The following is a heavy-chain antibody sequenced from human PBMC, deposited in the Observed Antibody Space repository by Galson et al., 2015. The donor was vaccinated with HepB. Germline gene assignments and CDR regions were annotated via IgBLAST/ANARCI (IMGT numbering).Heavy chain of an antibody. D-gene: IGHD1-26*01. CDR2: ISGGGSNT. V-gene: IGHV3-23*01. CDR1: GFIFNSFA. CDR3: AKSPGHYPDGMDV. J-gene: IGHJ6*02. Sequence: SLRLSCAASGFIFNSFAMPWVRQPPGKGLEWVSSISGGGSNTFYSESAKGRFTISRDNSKNTLFLQMNSLRADDTAVYYCAKSPGHYPDGMDVWGPGTTVSVSS.